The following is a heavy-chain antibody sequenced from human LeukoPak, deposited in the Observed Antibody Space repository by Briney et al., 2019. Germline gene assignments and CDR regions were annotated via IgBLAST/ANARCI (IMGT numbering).Heavy chain of an antibody. CDR2: INSDGSRI. CDR3: VRYSGDYRAFDF. Sequence: PGGSLRLSCAATGFTFSSYWMHWVRQAPGKWLVWVSRINSDGSRIIYADSVKGRFTISRDNAKNSLYLQMNSLRAEDTAVYYCVRYSGDYRAFDFWGQGTMVTVAS. D-gene: IGHD1-26*01. V-gene: IGHV3-74*01. CDR1: GFTFSSYW. J-gene: IGHJ3*01.